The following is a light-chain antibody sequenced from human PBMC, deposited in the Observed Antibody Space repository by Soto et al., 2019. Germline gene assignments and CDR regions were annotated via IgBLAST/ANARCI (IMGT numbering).Light chain of an antibody. V-gene: IGLV1-40*01. CDR2: GNS. CDR1: SSNIGAGYD. CDR3: QSYDSSLTGAV. J-gene: IGLJ2*01. Sequence: QSVLTQPPSVSGAPGQRVTISCTGSSSNIGAGYDVHWYQQLPGTAPKVLIYGNSNRPSGVPDRLSGSKSGTSASLAITGLQAEDEADYYCQSYDSSLTGAVFGGGTKVTVL.